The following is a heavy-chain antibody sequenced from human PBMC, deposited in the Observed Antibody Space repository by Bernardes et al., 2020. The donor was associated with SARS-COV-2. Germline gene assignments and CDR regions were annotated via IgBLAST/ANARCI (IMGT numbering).Heavy chain of an antibody. V-gene: IGHV3-9*01. CDR2: ITWSGDEQ. CDR3: AREIVLHHPAGTVYWEPFPLGV. J-gene: IGHJ6*02. CDR1: GFNFGDFA. Sequence: GWSLRLSCAASGFNFGDFAMHWVRQGPGKGLEWVSSITWSGDEQAYADFVKGRFTISRDNGKNSLSLQMKSLSVEDTALYFCAREIVLHHPAGTVYWEPFPLGVWDQGTAVTVSS. D-gene: IGHD1-7*01.